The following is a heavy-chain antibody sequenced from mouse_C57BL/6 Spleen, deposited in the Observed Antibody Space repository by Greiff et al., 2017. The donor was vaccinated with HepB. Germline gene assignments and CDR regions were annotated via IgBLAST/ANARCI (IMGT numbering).Heavy chain of an antibody. CDR2: IDPSDSYT. V-gene: IGHV1-50*01. Sequence: QVQLQQPGAELVKPGASVKLSCKASGYTFTSYWMQWVKQRPGQGLEWIGEIDPSDSYTNYNQKFKGKATLTVDTSSSTAYMQLSSLTFEDSAVYYCARGGYGKGHYAMDYWGQGTSVTVSS. CDR3: ARGGYGKGHYAMDY. D-gene: IGHD2-1*01. CDR1: GYTFTSYW. J-gene: IGHJ4*01.